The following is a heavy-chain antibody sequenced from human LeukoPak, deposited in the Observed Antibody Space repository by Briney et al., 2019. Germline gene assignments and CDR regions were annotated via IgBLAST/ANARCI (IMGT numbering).Heavy chain of an antibody. CDR1: RFTFSSYE. CDR3: ARDSGQYYFDY. CDR2: ISSSGSTI. J-gene: IGHJ4*02. Sequence: GGSLRLSCAASRFTFSSYEMNWVRQAPGKGLEWVSYISSSGSTIYYADSVKGRFTISRDNAKNSLYLQMKSLRAEDTAVYYCARDSGQYYFDYWGQGTLVTVSS. V-gene: IGHV3-48*03.